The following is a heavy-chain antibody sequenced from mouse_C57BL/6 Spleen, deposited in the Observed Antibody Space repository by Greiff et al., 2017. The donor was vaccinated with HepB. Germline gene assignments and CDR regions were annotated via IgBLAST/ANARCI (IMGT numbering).Heavy chain of an antibody. CDR3: AREENDYDGAMDY. D-gene: IGHD2-4*01. CDR1: GYTFTSYW. Sequence: QVQLQQPGAELVKPGASVKMSCKASGYTFTSYWITWVKQRPGQGLEWIGDIYPGSGSTNYNEKFKSKATLTVDTSSSTAYMQLSSLTSEDSAVYYCAREENDYDGAMDYWGQGTSVTVSS. J-gene: IGHJ4*01. CDR2: IYPGSGST. V-gene: IGHV1-55*01.